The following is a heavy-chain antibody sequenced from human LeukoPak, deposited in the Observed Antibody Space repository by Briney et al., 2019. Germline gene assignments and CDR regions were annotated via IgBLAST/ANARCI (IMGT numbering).Heavy chain of an antibody. CDR3: ARHPYIAVAGTYYYYGMDV. V-gene: IGHV3-21*01. J-gene: IGHJ6*02. CDR1: GFTFSSYS. CDR2: ISSSSSYI. Sequence: GGSLRLSCAASGFTFSSYSMNWVRQAPGKGLEWVSSISSSSSYIYYADSVKGRFTISRDNAKSSLYLQMNGLRAEDTAVYYCARHPYIAVAGTYYYYGMDVWGQGTTVTVSS. D-gene: IGHD6-19*01.